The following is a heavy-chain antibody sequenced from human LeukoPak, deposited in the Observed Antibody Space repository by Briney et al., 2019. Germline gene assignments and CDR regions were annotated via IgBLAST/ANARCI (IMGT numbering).Heavy chain of an antibody. CDR2: ISGSGGST. J-gene: IGHJ1*01. Sequence: GGSLRLSCAASGFTFSGSAMSWVRQAPGKGLEWVSSISGSGGSTYYADSVKGRFTISRDNSKNTQYLQMNSLRAEDTAVYYCAKVEYSSNIPQHWGQGTLVAVSS. V-gene: IGHV3-23*01. CDR3: AKVEYSSNIPQH. CDR1: GFTFSGSA. D-gene: IGHD6-6*01.